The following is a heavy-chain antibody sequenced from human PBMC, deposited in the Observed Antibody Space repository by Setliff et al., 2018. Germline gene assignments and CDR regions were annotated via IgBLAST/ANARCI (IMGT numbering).Heavy chain of an antibody. CDR1: GYSFTNYG. J-gene: IGHJ4*02. V-gene: IGHV1-18*01. D-gene: IGHD3-10*01. CDR3: GVGTTPFHGSGSLYDY. Sequence: ASVKVSCKASGYSFTNYGVSWVRQAPGQGLEWMGWISTHNGNINYAQKFQGRVTMTTDTSTTIAYMELSSLRSDDTAVYYCGVGTTPFHGSGSLYDYWGQGTLVTVSS. CDR2: ISTHNGNI.